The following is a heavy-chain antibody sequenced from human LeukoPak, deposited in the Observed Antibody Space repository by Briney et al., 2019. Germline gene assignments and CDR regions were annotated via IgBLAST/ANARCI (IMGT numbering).Heavy chain of an antibody. CDR3: VRSAFHAGSGNYYDY. CDR1: GFTFSSYA. V-gene: IGHV3-23*01. Sequence: GGSLRLSCAASGFTFSSYAMSWVRQAPGKGLEWVSAISGSGGSTYYADSVKGRFTISRDNAENTLYLQMNSLRVEDTAVYYCVRSAFHAGSGNYYDYWGQGTLVTVSS. D-gene: IGHD3-22*01. J-gene: IGHJ4*02. CDR2: ISGSGGST.